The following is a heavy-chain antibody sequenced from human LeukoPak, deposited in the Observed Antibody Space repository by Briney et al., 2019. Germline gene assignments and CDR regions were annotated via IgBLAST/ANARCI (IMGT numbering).Heavy chain of an antibody. J-gene: IGHJ4*02. CDR1: GFTFSSYA. CDR2: ISGSGGST. CDR3: AKETGYGGYDYGDY. V-gene: IGHV3-23*01. D-gene: IGHD5-12*01. Sequence: PGGSLRLSCAASGFTFSSYAMSWVRQAPGKGLEWASGISGSGGSTYYADSVKGRFTISRDNTKNSLYLQMNSLRAEDTAVYYCAKETGYGGYDYGDYWRRATLVSDSS.